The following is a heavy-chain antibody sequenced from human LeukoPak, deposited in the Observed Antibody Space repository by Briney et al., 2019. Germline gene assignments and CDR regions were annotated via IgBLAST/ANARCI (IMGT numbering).Heavy chain of an antibody. Sequence: GGSLRLSCAASGFTFSSYWVHWVRQAPGKGLVWVSRINGDGSSTSYADSVKGRFTISRDNAKNTLYLQMNSLRAEDTAVYYCAIFFGSGNYRIWGQGTMVTVSS. CDR2: INGDGSST. CDR1: GFTFSSYW. D-gene: IGHD3-10*01. CDR3: AIFFGSGNYRI. V-gene: IGHV3-74*01. J-gene: IGHJ3*02.